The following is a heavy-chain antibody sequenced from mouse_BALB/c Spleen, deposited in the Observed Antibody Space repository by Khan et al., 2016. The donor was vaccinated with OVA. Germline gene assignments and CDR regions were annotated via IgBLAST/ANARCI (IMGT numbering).Heavy chain of an antibody. D-gene: IGHD2-2*01. J-gene: IGHJ3*01. Sequence: QVQLKQSGAELAKPGASVKMSCKASGYTFTDYWIHWVKKRPGQGLDWIGYINPSTGYTAYNHKFKDKATLTADKSSSTAYMQLSSLTSEDSAVYYCARGGYGSFAYWGQGTLVTVSA. CDR1: GYTFTDYW. V-gene: IGHV1-7*01. CDR2: INPSTGYT. CDR3: ARGGYGSFAY.